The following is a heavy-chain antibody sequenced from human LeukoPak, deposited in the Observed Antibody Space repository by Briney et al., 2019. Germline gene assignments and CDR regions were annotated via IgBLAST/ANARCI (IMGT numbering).Heavy chain of an antibody. CDR3: ARSIPWNRHLRDAFDI. Sequence: GASVKVSCKXSGYTFTSYDINWVRQATGQGLEWMGWMNPNSGNTGYAQKFQGRVTITRNTSISTAYMELSSLRSEDTAVYYCARSIPWNRHLRDAFDIWGQGTMVTVSS. V-gene: IGHV1-8*03. CDR2: MNPNSGNT. J-gene: IGHJ3*02. CDR1: GYTFTSYD. D-gene: IGHD1-1*01.